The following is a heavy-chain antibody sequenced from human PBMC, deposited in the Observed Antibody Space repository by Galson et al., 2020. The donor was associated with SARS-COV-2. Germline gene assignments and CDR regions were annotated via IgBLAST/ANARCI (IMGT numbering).Heavy chain of an antibody. D-gene: IGHD3-16*01. CDR3: AWFGGVTPK. CDR1: GFASSNYW. V-gene: IGHV3-74*03. CDR2: ISGDGSTT. Sequence: GESLKISCAASGFASSNYWIHWVRQGPGKGLVWVSRISGDGSTTTYADSVKGRFTVSRDNAKNILYMQMNSLGAEDTAVYYWAWFGGVTPKWGQGTLVTVSS. J-gene: IGHJ4*02.